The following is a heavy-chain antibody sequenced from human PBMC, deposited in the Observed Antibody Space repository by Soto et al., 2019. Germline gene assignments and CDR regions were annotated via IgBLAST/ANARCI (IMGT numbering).Heavy chain of an antibody. Sequence: EVQLVESGGGLVKPGGSLRLSCAASGFTFNNAWMNWVRQAPGKGLEWVGRIKSKTDGGTTDYAAPVKGRFTISRDDSKNTLYLQLNSLKTEDTAVYYCTTDWVLHPRSGWYSYCGQGTLVNVSS. CDR1: GFTFNNAW. CDR3: TTDWVLHPRSGWYSY. J-gene: IGHJ4*02. D-gene: IGHD6-19*01. CDR2: IKSKTDGGTT. V-gene: IGHV3-15*07.